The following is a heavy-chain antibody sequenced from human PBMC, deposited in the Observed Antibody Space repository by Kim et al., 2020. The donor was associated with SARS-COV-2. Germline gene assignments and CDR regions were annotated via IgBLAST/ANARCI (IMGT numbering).Heavy chain of an antibody. CDR2: INAGNGNT. J-gene: IGHJ5*02. D-gene: IGHD4-17*01. V-gene: IGHV1-3*01. CDR3: ALTTVTT. CDR1: GYTFTSYA. Sequence: ASVKVSCKASGYTFTSYAMHWVRQAPGQRLEWMGWINAGNGNTKYSHKFQGRVTITRDTSASTAYMELSSLRSEDTAVYYCALTTVTTWGQGTLVTVSS.